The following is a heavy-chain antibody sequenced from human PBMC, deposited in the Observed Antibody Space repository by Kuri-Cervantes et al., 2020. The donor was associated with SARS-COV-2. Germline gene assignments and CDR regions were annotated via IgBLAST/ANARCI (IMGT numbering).Heavy chain of an antibody. J-gene: IGHJ4*02. D-gene: IGHD2-21*01. CDR2: VKTNSGNT. Sequence: ASVKVSCKASGGTFSSYAIGWVRQATGQGLEWMGMVKTNSGNTLYAQFFQGRVTMTRDTSTSTVYMELSSLTSEDTAIYYCYCAPKEGFDSWGQGTLVTVSS. CDR1: GGTFSSYA. V-gene: IGHV1-8*02. CDR3: YCAPKEGFDS.